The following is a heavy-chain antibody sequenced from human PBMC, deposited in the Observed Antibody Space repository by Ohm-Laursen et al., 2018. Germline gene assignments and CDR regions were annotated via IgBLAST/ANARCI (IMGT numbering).Heavy chain of an antibody. J-gene: IGHJ3*02. Sequence: RSLRLSCAASGFTFDDYAMHWVRQAPGKGLEWVSGISWNSGSIGYADSVKGRFTISRDNAKNSLYLQMNSLRAEDTALYYCAKRSLYSSSWGAFDIWGQGTMVTVSS. CDR2: ISWNSGSI. V-gene: IGHV3-9*01. CDR1: GFTFDDYA. CDR3: AKRSLYSSSWGAFDI. D-gene: IGHD6-13*01.